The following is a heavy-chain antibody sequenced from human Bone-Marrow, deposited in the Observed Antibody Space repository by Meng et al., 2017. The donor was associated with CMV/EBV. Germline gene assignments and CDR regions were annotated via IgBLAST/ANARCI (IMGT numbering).Heavy chain of an antibody. D-gene: IGHD2-2*01. V-gene: IGHV4-34*01. CDR2: INHSGST. CDR1: GGSFRGYY. J-gene: IGHJ6*02. CDR3: ARGGKGLSCSSTSCSFYYYGMDV. Sequence: SETLSLTCAVHGGSFRGYYWSWIRQPPGKGLEWIGEINHSGSTNYNPSLKSRVTISVDTSKNQFSLKLSSVTAADTAVYYCARGGKGLSCSSTSCSFYYYGMDVWGQGTTVTVSS.